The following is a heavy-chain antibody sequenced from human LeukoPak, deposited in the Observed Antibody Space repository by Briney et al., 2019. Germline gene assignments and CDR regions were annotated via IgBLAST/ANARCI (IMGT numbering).Heavy chain of an antibody. D-gene: IGHD5-18*01. CDR2: IIPILGIA. Sequence: PRASVKVSCKASGGTFSSYAISWVRQAPGQGLEWMGRIIPILGIANYAQKFQGRVTITADKSTSTAYMELSSLRSEDTAVYYCARENPRGYSDYWGQGTLVTVSS. J-gene: IGHJ4*02. CDR3: ARENPRGYSDY. CDR1: GGTFSSYA. V-gene: IGHV1-69*04.